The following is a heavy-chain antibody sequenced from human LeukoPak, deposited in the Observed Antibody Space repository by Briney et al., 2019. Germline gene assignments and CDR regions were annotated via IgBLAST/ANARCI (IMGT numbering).Heavy chain of an antibody. Sequence: SQTLSLTCTVSGGSISSGIYYWSWIRQPAGEGLEWIGRIYTSGSTNYNPSLKSRVAISVDTSKNHVSLKLRHVTAAATAVYYCARSRITMVRGVLSPVYFDYWGQGTLVTVSS. D-gene: IGHD3-10*01. CDR3: ARSRITMVRGVLSPVYFDY. CDR2: IYTSGST. V-gene: IGHV4-61*02. CDR1: GGSISSGIYY. J-gene: IGHJ4*02.